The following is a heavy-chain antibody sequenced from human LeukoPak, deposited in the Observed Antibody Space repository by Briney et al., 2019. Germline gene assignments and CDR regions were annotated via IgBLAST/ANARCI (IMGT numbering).Heavy chain of an antibody. D-gene: IGHD2-2*01. V-gene: IGHV4-31*03. Sequence: SQTLSLTCTVSGGSISSGGYYWSWIRQHPGKGLEWIGYIYYSGSTYYNPSLKSRVTISVGTSKNQFSLKLSSVTAADTAVYYCAREAAVPAANWFDPWGQGTLVTVSS. CDR1: GGSISSGGYY. J-gene: IGHJ5*02. CDR3: AREAAVPAANWFDP. CDR2: IYYSGST.